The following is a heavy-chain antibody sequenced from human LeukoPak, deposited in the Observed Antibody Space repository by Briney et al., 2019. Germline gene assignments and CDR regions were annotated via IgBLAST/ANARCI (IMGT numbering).Heavy chain of an antibody. J-gene: IGHJ4*02. CDR2: ISSSSSYI. CDR1: GFTLSSYS. CDR3: ARVGLPAYSNGGLEN. V-gene: IGHV3-21*01. D-gene: IGHD6-19*01. Sequence: MTGGSLRLSCAASGFTLSSYSMNWVRQAPGKGLEWVSSISSSSSYIYYADSVKGRFTISRDNAKNSLYLQMNSLRAEDTAVYFCARVGLPAYSNGGLENWGQGTLVTVSS.